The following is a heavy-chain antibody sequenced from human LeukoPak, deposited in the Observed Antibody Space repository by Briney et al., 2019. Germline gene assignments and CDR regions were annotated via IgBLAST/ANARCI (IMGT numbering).Heavy chain of an antibody. CDR2: INPNSGGT. V-gene: IGHV1-2*02. D-gene: IGHD2-2*02. CDR1: GYTFTGYY. CDR3: ARDPSPLGYCSSTSCYTRGVFDY. Sequence: ASVKVSCKASGYTFTGYYMHWVRQAPGQGLEWMGWINPNSGGTNYAQKFQGRVTMTRDTSISTAYMELSRLRSDDTAVYYCARDPSPLGYCSSTSCYTRGVFDYWGQGTLVTVSS. J-gene: IGHJ4*02.